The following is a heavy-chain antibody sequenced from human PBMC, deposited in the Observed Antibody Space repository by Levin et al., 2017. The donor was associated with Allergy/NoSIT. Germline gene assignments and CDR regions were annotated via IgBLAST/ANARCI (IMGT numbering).Heavy chain of an antibody. J-gene: IGHJ4*02. V-gene: IGHV4-59*01. CDR1: AASMSSFY. CDR2: IYYSGST. D-gene: IGHD2-15*01. Sequence: LSQTLSLTCTVSAASMSSFYWNWIRQPPGKPLEWIGYIYYSGSTNYNPSLRSRVTISVDTSKNQFSLKLTSVTTADTAVYYCARAWSIGGSWDKWGQGTLVTVSS. CDR3: ARAWSIGGSWDK.